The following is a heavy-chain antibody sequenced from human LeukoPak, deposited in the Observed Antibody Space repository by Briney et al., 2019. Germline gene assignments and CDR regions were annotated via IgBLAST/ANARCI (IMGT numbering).Heavy chain of an antibody. Sequence: GGSLRLSCAASGFTFSSYAMHWVRQAPGKGLGWVVVISYDGSNKYYADSVKGRFTMSRDNSQNTLYLQMNSLRDADTAVYYCAGDPRVPAAPEYYFDYWGQGTLVTVSS. V-gene: IGHV3-30*04. CDR3: AGDPRVPAAPEYYFDY. CDR2: ISYDGSNK. D-gene: IGHD2-2*01. J-gene: IGHJ4*02. CDR1: GFTFSSYA.